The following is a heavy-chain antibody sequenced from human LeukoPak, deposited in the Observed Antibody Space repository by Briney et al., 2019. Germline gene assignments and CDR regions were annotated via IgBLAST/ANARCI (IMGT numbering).Heavy chain of an antibody. V-gene: IGHV3-30-3*01. CDR1: RFTFSSYA. Sequence: GRSLRLSCAASRFTFSSYAMHWVRQAPGKGLDWVAVISYDGSNKYYADSVKGRFTISRDNSKNTLYLQMNSLRAEDTAVYYCASAEVVPATIAASGDYWGQGTLVTVSS. D-gene: IGHD2-2*01. CDR2: ISYDGSNK. J-gene: IGHJ4*02. CDR3: ASAEVVPATIAASGDY.